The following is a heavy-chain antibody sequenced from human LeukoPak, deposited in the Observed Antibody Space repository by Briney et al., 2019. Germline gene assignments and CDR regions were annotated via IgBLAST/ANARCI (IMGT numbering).Heavy chain of an antibody. D-gene: IGHD1-26*01. Sequence: PGGSLRLSCAASGFTFTHHGMNWVRQAPGKGLEWVAVISYDGSNKYYADSVKGRFTISRDNSKNTLYLQMNSLRAEDTAVYYCARGEAIDYWGQGTLVTVSS. CDR2: ISYDGSNK. J-gene: IGHJ4*02. CDR3: ARGEAIDY. CDR1: GFTFTHHG. V-gene: IGHV3-30*03.